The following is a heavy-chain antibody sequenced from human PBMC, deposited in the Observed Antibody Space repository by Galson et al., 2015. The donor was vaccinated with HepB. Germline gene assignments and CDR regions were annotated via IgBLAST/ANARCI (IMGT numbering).Heavy chain of an antibody. CDR1: GFTFSDYA. Sequence: SLRLSCAASGFTFSDYAMHWVRQAPGKGLEWVAVISYDGSNKYYADSVKGRFTISRDNSKNTLYLQMNSLRAEDTAVYYCAKDLLFAITIFGVVKNGGMDVWGQGTTVTVSS. CDR2: ISYDGSNK. D-gene: IGHD3-3*01. CDR3: AKDLLFAITIFGVVKNGGMDV. V-gene: IGHV3-30*18. J-gene: IGHJ6*02.